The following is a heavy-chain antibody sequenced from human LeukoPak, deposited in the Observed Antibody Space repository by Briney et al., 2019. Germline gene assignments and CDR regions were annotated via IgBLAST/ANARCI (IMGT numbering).Heavy chain of an antibody. Sequence: ASVKVSCKASGYTFIFHYIHWVRQAPGQGLEWMGWINPNNGDTKYAQKFQGRVTMTSDTSITTAYMELSSLRSDDTAVYYCARDRGYSSSWYGTDYWGQGTLVTVSS. CDR3: ARDRGYSSSWYGTDY. D-gene: IGHD6-13*01. CDR1: GYTFIFHY. V-gene: IGHV1-2*02. CDR2: INPNNGDT. J-gene: IGHJ4*02.